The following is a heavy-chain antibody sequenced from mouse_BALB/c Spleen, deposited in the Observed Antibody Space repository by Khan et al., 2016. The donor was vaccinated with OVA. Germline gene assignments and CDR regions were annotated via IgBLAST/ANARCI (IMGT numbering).Heavy chain of an antibody. CDR2: IWAGGST. Sequence: QVQLKESGPDLVAPSQSLSINCTVSGFTLISYGIHWVRQSPEKGLEWLGIIWAGGSTNYNSALMARLSISKDNSKSQVFLKMNSLQTDDTAMYYCAREDGSYVDAMDYWGQGTSVTVSS. CDR1: GFTLISYG. V-gene: IGHV2-9*02. J-gene: IGHJ4*01. D-gene: IGHD1-1*02. CDR3: AREDGSYVDAMDY.